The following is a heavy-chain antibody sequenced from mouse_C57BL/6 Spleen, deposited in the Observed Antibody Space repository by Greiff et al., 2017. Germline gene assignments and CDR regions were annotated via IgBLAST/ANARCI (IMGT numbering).Heavy chain of an antibody. CDR3: ANLLSMGYAMDY. Sequence: EVKLVESGGGLVQPGGSLKLSCAASGFTFSDYGMHWVRQAPEKGLEWVAYISSGSSTIYYADTVKGRFTISRDNAKNTLFLQMTSLRSEDTAMYDCANLLSMGYAMDYWGQGTSVTVSS. V-gene: IGHV5-17*01. D-gene: IGHD2-10*01. CDR2: ISSGSSTI. J-gene: IGHJ4*01. CDR1: GFTFSDYG.